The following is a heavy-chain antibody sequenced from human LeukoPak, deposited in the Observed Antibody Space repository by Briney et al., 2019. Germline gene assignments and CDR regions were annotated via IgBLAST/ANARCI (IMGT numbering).Heavy chain of an antibody. Sequence: PSQTLSLTCAISGDSVSSNSAAWNWIRQSPSRGLEWLGRTYYRSKWYNDYAVSAKSRITINPDTSKNQFFLHLSSVTPEDTAVYYCAREGDYKVGHYYYGLDVWGQGTTVTVSS. V-gene: IGHV6-1*01. J-gene: IGHJ6*02. CDR3: AREGDYKVGHYYYGLDV. D-gene: IGHD4-11*01. CDR2: TYYRSKWYN. CDR1: GDSVSSNSAA.